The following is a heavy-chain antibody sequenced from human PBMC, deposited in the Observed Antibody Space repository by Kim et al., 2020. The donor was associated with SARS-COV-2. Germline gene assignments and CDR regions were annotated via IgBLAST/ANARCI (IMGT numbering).Heavy chain of an antibody. D-gene: IGHD1-26*01. CDR3: ARDQWELTPDLDYYYYGMDV. CDR2: INAGNGNT. Sequence: ASVKVSCKASGYTFTSYAMHWVRQAPGQRLEWMGWINAGNGNTKYSQKFQGRVTITRDTSASTAYMELSSLRSEDTAVYYCARDQWELTPDLDYYYYGMDVWGQGTTVTVSS. V-gene: IGHV1-3*01. J-gene: IGHJ6*02. CDR1: GYTFTSYA.